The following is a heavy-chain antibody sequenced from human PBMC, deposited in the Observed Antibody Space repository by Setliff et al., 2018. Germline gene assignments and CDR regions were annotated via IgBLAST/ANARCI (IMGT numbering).Heavy chain of an antibody. D-gene: IGHD3-22*01. CDR3: ARCFHDTSDDYYVGAFDM. Sequence: SETLSLTCTVSGGSISPYYWSWIRQPPGKGLEWIGDIXXXXYTSXNPYHKRRXTLSVAMSKNKLSLRLTSVTAADTALYYCARCFHDTSDDYYVGAFDMWGLGTKVTVSS. V-gene: IGHV4-59*01. CDR2: IXXXXYT. J-gene: IGHJ3*02. CDR1: GGSISPYY.